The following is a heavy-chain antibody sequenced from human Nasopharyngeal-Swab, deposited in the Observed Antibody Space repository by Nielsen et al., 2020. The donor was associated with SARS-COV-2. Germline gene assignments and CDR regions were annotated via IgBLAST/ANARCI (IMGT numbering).Heavy chain of an antibody. CDR2: IKQDGSEK. V-gene: IGHV3-7*01. CDR3: ARIGFPGWDY. CDR1: GITFSSDW. J-gene: IGHJ4*02. D-gene: IGHD2-15*01. Sequence: GESLKISCAASGITFSSDWMSWVRQAPGKGLEWVANIKQDGSEKYYVDSVKGRFTISRDNAKNSLYLQMNSLRAEDTAVYYCARIGFPGWDYWGQGTLVTVS.